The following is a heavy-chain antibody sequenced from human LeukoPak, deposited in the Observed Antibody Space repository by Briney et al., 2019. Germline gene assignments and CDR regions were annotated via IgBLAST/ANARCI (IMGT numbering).Heavy chain of an antibody. Sequence: GGSLRLSCAASGFTFSTYWMTWVRQAPGKGLEWVAHIKPDGNEKYYVDSVEGRFTVSRDSAKNSLYLQMHSLRVEDTAVYYCARVFLLVGSGSFDCWGQGTLVTVSS. V-gene: IGHV3-7*01. CDR3: ARVFLLVGSGSFDC. CDR1: GFTFSTYW. CDR2: IKPDGNEK. D-gene: IGHD3-22*01. J-gene: IGHJ4*02.